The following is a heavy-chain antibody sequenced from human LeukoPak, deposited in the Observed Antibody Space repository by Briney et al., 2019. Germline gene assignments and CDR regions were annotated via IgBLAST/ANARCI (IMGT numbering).Heavy chain of an antibody. Sequence: PGRSLRLSCAASGFTFSCYGMHWVRQAPGKGLEWVAFIRYDGSNKYYADSVKGRFTISRDNSKNTLYLQMNSLRAEDTAVYYCASSGWYQYYFDYWGQGTLVTVSS. CDR1: GFTFSCYG. J-gene: IGHJ4*02. CDR2: IRYDGSNK. V-gene: IGHV3-30*02. CDR3: ASSGWYQYYFDY. D-gene: IGHD6-19*01.